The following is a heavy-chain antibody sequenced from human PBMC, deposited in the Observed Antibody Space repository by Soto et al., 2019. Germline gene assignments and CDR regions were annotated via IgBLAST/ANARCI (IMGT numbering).Heavy chain of an antibody. D-gene: IGHD3-9*01. J-gene: IGHJ3*02. CDR2: ISSSSTYI. CDR1: GFTFSRYA. V-gene: IGHV3-21*01. CDR3: ARDNDLLTEFSGDAFGI. Sequence: GSLRLSCAASGFTFSRYALNWVRQTPGKGLEWVSSISSSSTYISYADSVKGRFTVSRDNAKNSLYLQMNSLGDEDTAFYYCARDNDLLTEFSGDAFGIWGQGTMVTV.